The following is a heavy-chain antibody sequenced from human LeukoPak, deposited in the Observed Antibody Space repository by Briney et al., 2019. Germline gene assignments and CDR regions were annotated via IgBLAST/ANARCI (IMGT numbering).Heavy chain of an antibody. V-gene: IGHV4-59*08. J-gene: IGHJ3*02. Sequence: KPSETLSLTCTVSGGSISSYYWSWIRQPPGKGLEWMGYIYYSGGTNYNPSLKSRVTISVDTSKNQFSLKLSSVTAADTAVYYCARLTYYYDSSGYPPAFDIWGQGTMVTVSS. CDR2: IYYSGGT. CDR1: GGSISSYY. D-gene: IGHD3-22*01. CDR3: ARLTYYYDSSGYPPAFDI.